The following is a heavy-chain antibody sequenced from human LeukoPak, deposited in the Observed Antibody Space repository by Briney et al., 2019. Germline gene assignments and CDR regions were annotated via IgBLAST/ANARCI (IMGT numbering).Heavy chain of an antibody. CDR1: GFSFSDAW. CDR3: TTYGSGRKFDY. D-gene: IGHD3-10*01. V-gene: IGHV3-15*04. Sequence: PGGSLRLSCAASGFSFSDAWMSWVRQIPGKGLEWVGRIESKTDGGTTDYAAPVKGRFTVSRDDSTNTLYLQMNSLKSEDTAVYYCTTYGSGRKFDYWGQGILVTVSS. J-gene: IGHJ4*02. CDR2: IESKTDGGTT.